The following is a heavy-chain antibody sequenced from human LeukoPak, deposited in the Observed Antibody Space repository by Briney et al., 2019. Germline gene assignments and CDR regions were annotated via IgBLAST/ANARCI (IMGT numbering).Heavy chain of an antibody. J-gene: IGHJ4*02. CDR1: GGSFSGYY. Sequence: SETLSLTCAVYGGSFSGYYWSWIRQPPGMGLEWIGEINHSGSTNYNPSLKSRVTISVDTSKNQFSLKLSSVTAADTAVYYCARGRGYGGLFDYWGQGTLVTVSS. CDR3: ARGRGYGGLFDY. D-gene: IGHD4-23*01. CDR2: INHSGST. V-gene: IGHV4-34*01.